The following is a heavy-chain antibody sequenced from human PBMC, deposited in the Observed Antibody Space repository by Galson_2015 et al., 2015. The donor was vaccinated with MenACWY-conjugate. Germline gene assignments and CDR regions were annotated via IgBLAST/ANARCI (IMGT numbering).Heavy chain of an antibody. V-gene: IGHV1-46*03. CDR1: GYTFTSYY. CDR2: INPSGGST. D-gene: IGHD6-19*01. Sequence: SVKVSCRASGYTFTSYYMHWVRQAPGQGLEWMGIINPSGGSTSYAQKFQGRVTITRDTSTSTVYMELSSLRSEDTAVYYCARDPAVAGYQGGYWYFDLWGRGTLVTVSS. CDR3: ARDPAVAGYQGGYWYFDL. J-gene: IGHJ2*01.